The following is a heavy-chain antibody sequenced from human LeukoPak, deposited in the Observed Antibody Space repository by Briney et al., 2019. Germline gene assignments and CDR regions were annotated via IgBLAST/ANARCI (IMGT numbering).Heavy chain of an antibody. CDR2: INPNTGGT. CDR1: GYTFSGYY. V-gene: IGHV1-2*02. J-gene: IGHJ5*02. Sequence: WASVKVSCKASGYTFSGYYMHWVRQAPGQGLEWMGWINPNTGGTNYAQKFQGRVTMTRDTSISTAYMELSRLRSDDTAVYYCARVPFLGYGSGSGKIDPWGQGTLVTVSS. CDR3: ARVPFLGYGSGSGKIDP. D-gene: IGHD3-10*01.